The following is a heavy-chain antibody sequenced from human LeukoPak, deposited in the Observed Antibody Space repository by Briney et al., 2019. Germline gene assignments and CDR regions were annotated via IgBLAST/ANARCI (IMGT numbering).Heavy chain of an antibody. CDR2: IYYSGST. J-gene: IGHJ4*02. D-gene: IGHD1-26*01. Sequence: PSETLSFTCTVSGGSISSYYWSWIRQPPGRGLEWIGYIYYSGSTNYNPSLKSRVTISVDTSKNQFSLKLSSVTAADTAVYYCARVRYSGSYLFDYWGQGTLVTVSS. CDR3: ARVRYSGSYLFDY. CDR1: GGSISSYY. V-gene: IGHV4-59*01.